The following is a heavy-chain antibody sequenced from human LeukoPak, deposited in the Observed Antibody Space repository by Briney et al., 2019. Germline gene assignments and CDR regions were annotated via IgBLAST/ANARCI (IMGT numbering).Heavy chain of an antibody. Sequence: PSETLSLTCAVYGGSFSGYYWSWIRQPPGKGLEWIGEINHSGSTNYNPSLKSRVTISVDTSKNQFSLKLSSVTAADTAVYYCARAYCSSTSCYPYYFDYWGQGTLATVSS. CDR2: INHSGST. CDR3: ARAYCSSTSCYPYYFDY. D-gene: IGHD2-2*01. V-gene: IGHV4-34*01. J-gene: IGHJ4*02. CDR1: GGSFSGYY.